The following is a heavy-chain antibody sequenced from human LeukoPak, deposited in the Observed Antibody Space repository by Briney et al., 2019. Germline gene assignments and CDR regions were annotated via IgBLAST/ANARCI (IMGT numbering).Heavy chain of an antibody. CDR3: ARESSYCGGDCYPDY. V-gene: IGHV4-30-4*01. CDR1: GGSISSGDYY. J-gene: IGHJ4*02. Sequence: PSETLSLTCTVSGGSISSGDYYWSWIRQPPGKGLEWIGYIYYSGSTYYNPSLKSRVTISVDTSKNQFSLKLSSVTAADTAVYYCARESSYCGGDCYPDYWGQGTLVTVSS. D-gene: IGHD2-21*01. CDR2: IYYSGST.